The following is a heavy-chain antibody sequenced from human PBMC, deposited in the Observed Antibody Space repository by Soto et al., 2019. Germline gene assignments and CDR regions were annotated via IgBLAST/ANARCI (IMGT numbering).Heavy chain of an antibody. CDR1: GYTFTSYD. Sequence: QVQLVQSGAEVKKPGASVKVSCKASGYTFTSYDINWVRQATGQGLEWMGWMNRNRGNTGYAQKFQGRVTMTRNTSISTAYMELSSLRSEDTALYYCARRYDSSGSSNYWGQGTLVTVSS. CDR2: MNRNRGNT. D-gene: IGHD3-22*01. J-gene: IGHJ4*02. CDR3: ARRYDSSGSSNY. V-gene: IGHV1-8*01.